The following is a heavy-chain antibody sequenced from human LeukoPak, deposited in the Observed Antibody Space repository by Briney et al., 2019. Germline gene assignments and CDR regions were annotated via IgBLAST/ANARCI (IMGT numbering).Heavy chain of an antibody. Sequence: QPGGSLRLSCAPSGFTFSSYAMSWVRQAPGKGLEWVSGISGSANRTYYADSVKGRFTISRDNSKDTLYLQMNSLRAEDTAVYYCAKADYGSTPYYYGMGVWGQGTTVTVSS. CDR3: AKADYGSTPYYYGMGV. D-gene: IGHD4-17*01. CDR1: GFTFSSYA. J-gene: IGHJ6*02. V-gene: IGHV3-23*01. CDR2: ISGSANRT.